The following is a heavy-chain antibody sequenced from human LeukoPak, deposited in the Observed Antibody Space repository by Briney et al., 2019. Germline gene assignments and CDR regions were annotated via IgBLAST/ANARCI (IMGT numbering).Heavy chain of an antibody. CDR1: GGSISSYF. CDR2: IYFSEST. D-gene: IGHD6-13*01. V-gene: IGHV4-59*01. Sequence: SETLSLTCTVSGGSISSYFWSWIRQPPGKGLEWIGCIYFSESTNYNPSLKSRVTISLDTSKNQFSLKLSSVTAADTAVYYCARSSTWYFDYYYYYMDVWGKGTTVTVSS. CDR3: ARSSTWYFDYYYYYMDV. J-gene: IGHJ6*03.